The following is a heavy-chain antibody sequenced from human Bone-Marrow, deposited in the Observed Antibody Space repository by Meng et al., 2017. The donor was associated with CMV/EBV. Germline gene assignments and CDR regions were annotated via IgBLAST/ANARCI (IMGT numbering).Heavy chain of an antibody. V-gene: IGHV3-7*01. CDR1: GFTFGNFA. CDR3: ATESRSRSWFH. Sequence: GGSLRLSCSASGFTFGNFAMSWVRQAPGKGLEWVANIKQDGSEKYYVDSVKGRFTISRDNAKNSLYLQMNSLRAEDTAVYYCATESRSRSWFHSGQGTLVTVSS. D-gene: IGHD1-26*01. J-gene: IGHJ4*02. CDR2: IKQDGSEK.